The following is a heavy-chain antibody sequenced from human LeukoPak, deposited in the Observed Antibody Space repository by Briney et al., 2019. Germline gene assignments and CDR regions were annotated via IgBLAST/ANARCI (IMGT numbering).Heavy chain of an antibody. V-gene: IGHV1-2*02. CDR2: INPNSGGT. Sequence: GASVKVSCKASGYTFTGYYMHWVRQAPGQGLEWMGWINPNSGGTNYAQKFQGRVTMTADTSTTTAYMELRSLRSDDTAVYYCARGRASDNWFDPWGQGTLVTVSS. CDR3: ARGRASDNWFDP. CDR1: GYTFTGYY. J-gene: IGHJ5*02.